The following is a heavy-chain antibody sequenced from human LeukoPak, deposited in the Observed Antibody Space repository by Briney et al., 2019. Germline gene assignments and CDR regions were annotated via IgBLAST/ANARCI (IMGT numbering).Heavy chain of an antibody. V-gene: IGHV1-69*04. D-gene: IGHD5-12*01. CDR3: ARGGGSTHTGYYYYYGMDV. J-gene: IGHJ6*02. CDR1: GGTFSSYA. CDR2: IIPIPGIA. Sequence: SVKVSCKASGGTFSSYAISWVRQAPGQGLEWMGRIIPIPGIANYAQKFQGRVTITADKSTSTAYMELSSLRSEDTAVYYCARGGGSTHTGYYYYYGMDVWGQGTTVTVSS.